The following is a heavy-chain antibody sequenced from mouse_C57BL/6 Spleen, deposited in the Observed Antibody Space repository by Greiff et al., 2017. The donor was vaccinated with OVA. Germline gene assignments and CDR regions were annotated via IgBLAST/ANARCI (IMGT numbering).Heavy chain of an antibody. CDR1: GYTFTSYW. CDR2: IDPSDSYT. D-gene: IGHD4-1*01. V-gene: IGHV1-69*01. CDR3: ARSESWENYYAMDY. J-gene: IGHJ4*01. Sequence: QVQLQQPGAELVMPGASVKLSCKASGYTFTSYWMHWVKQRPGQGLEWIGEIDPSDSYTNYNQKFKGKSTLTVDKSSSTAYMQLSSLTSEDSAVYYCARSESWENYYAMDYWGQGTSVTVSS.